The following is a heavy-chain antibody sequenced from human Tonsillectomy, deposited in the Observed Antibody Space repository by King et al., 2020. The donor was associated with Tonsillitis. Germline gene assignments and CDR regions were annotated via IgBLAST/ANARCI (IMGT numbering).Heavy chain of an antibody. CDR3: AREDLYYYYMDV. CDR1: GGSISSESNY. CDR2: IYISGNI. Sequence: QLQESGPGLVKPSQTLSLTCTVSGGSISSESNYWTWIRQPAGKGLEWIGRIYISGNINYNPSLTSRVTISVDTSNNQFSLNLSSVTAADTAVYYCAREDLYYYYMDVWGKGTTVTVSS. V-gene: IGHV4-61*02. J-gene: IGHJ6*03.